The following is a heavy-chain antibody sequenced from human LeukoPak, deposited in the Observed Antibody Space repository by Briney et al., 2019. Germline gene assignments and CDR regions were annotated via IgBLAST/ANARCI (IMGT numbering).Heavy chain of an antibody. CDR3: AKTGSTIAARPPDY. CDR1: GVSFSSSPYS. CDR2: FYDGGST. Sequence: SETLSLTCTVSGVSFSSSPYSWGWIRQPPGKGLEWIGSFYDGGSTYSNPSLKSRVTMSLDTSKNQFSLKLTSVTAADTAVYYCAKTGSTIAARPPDYWGQGTLVTVSP. V-gene: IGHV4-39*07. J-gene: IGHJ4*02. D-gene: IGHD6-6*01.